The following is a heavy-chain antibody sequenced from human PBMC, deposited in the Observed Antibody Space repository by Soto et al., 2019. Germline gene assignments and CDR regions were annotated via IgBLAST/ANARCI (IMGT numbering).Heavy chain of an antibody. CDR3: ARAILLQEQLVLGTSFDP. CDR1: GYTFTGYY. Sequence: ASVKVSCKASGYTFTGYYMHWVRQAPGQGLEWMGWINPNSGGTNYAQKFQGWVTMTRDTSISTAYMELSRLRSDDTAVYYCARAILLQEQLVLGTSFDPWGQGTLVTVSS. J-gene: IGHJ5*02. D-gene: IGHD6-6*01. CDR2: INPNSGGT. V-gene: IGHV1-2*04.